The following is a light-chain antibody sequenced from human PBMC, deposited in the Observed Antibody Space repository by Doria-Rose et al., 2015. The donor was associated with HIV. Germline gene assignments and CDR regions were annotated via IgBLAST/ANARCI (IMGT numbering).Light chain of an antibody. V-gene: IGLV2-14*03. CDR3: SSYTHSSTRV. CDR2: AVT. J-gene: IGLJ1*01. Sequence: QHHPDKASKLIIYAVTDRPSGISDRFSGSKSGNTASLNISGLQAADEADYYCSSYTHSSTRVFGTGTKVTVL.